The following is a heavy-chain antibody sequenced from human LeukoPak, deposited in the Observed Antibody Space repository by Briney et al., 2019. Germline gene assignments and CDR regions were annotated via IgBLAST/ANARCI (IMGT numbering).Heavy chain of an antibody. D-gene: IGHD3-3*01. CDR3: ARHGGSGSFDY. Sequence: SETLSLTCTVSGGSISSSSFYWGWIRQPPGKGLEWIGSIYYSGSTYYNPSLKSRVTISVDTSKNQFSLRLRSVTAADTAVYYCARHGGSGSFDYWGQGTLVTVSS. J-gene: IGHJ4*02. CDR2: IYYSGST. CDR1: GGSISSSSFY. V-gene: IGHV4-39*01.